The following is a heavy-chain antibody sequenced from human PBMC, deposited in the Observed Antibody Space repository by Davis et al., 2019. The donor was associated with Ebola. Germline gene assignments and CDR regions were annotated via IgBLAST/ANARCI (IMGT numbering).Heavy chain of an antibody. V-gene: IGHV3-30*02. J-gene: IGHJ4*02. Sequence: GESLKISCAASGFTFSSYGMHWVRQAPGKGLEWVAFIRYDGSNENYADSVKGRFTISRDNSKNTLYLQMNSLRAEDTAVYYCAKEGDYYGSGSYGDYWGQGTLVTVSS. D-gene: IGHD3-10*01. CDR3: AKEGDYYGSGSYGDY. CDR2: IRYDGSNE. CDR1: GFTFSSYG.